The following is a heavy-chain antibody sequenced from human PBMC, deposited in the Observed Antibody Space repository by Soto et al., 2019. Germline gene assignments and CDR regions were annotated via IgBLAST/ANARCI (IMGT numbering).Heavy chain of an antibody. CDR3: ARCDFWSGPRYFDY. CDR1: GGSFSGYY. J-gene: IGHJ4*02. D-gene: IGHD3-3*01. CDR2: INHSGST. Sequence: SETLSLTCAVYGGSFSGYYWSWIRQPPGKGLEWIGEINHSGSTNYNPSLKRRVTISVDTSKNQFSLKLSSVTAADTAVYYCARCDFWSGPRYFDYWGQGTLVTVSS. V-gene: IGHV4-34*01.